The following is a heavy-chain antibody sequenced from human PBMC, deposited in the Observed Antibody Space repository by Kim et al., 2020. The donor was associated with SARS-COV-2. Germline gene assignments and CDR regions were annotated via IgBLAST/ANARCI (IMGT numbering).Heavy chain of an antibody. D-gene: IGHD3-22*01. CDR3: TTDGIPSYYYDSSGYFLDY. V-gene: IGHV3-15*01. Sequence: GRFTISRDDSKNTLYLQMNSLKTEDTAVYYCTTDGIPSYYYDSSGYFLDYWGQGTLVTVSS. J-gene: IGHJ4*02.